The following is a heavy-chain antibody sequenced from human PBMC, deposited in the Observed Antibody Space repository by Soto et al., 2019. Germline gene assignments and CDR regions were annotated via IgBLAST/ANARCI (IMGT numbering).Heavy chain of an antibody. CDR2: INHSGST. D-gene: IGHD3-10*01. J-gene: IGHJ4*02. V-gene: IGHV4-34*01. CDR3: ARGRATMVRGVILRAKGYFDY. Sequence: QVQLQQWGAGLLKPSETLSLTCAVYGGSFSGYYWSWIRQPPGKGLEWIGEINHSGSTNYNPSLKSRVTLSVDTSKNQFSLKLSSVTAADTAVYYCARGRATMVRGVILRAKGYFDYWGQGTLVTVSS. CDR1: GGSFSGYY.